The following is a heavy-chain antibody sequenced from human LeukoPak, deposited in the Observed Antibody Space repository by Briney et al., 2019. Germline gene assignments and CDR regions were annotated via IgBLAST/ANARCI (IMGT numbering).Heavy chain of an antibody. Sequence: GGPLRLSCAASGFHFSYYAMPWVRQAPGKGLFWVSAISSRGDSTYYADSVKGQFTSSKDNPKVTLHLQMYGLRAEDTAVYYCAKAGFVGYVGWFDPWGRGALVTVSS. V-gene: IGHV3-23*01. CDR3: AKAGFVGYVGWFDP. CDR1: GFHFSYYA. CDR2: ISSRGDST. D-gene: IGHD3-10*02. J-gene: IGHJ5*02.